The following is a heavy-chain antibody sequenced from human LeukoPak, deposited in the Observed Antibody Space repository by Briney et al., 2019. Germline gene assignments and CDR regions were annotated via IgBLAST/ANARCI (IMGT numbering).Heavy chain of an antibody. CDR2: ISSSSSYI. Sequence: GGSPRLSCAASGFTFSSYSMNWVRQAPGKGLEWVSSISSSSSYIYYADSVKGRFTISRDNAKNSLYLQMNSLRAEDTAVYYCARGGSRDGYNFPFDYWGQGTLVTVSS. CDR3: ARGGSRDGYNFPFDY. J-gene: IGHJ4*02. D-gene: IGHD5-24*01. V-gene: IGHV3-21*01. CDR1: GFTFSSYS.